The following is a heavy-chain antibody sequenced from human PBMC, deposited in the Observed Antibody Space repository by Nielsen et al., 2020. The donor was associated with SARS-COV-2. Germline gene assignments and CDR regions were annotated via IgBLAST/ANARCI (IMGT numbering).Heavy chain of an antibody. CDR1: GFTFDDYA. J-gene: IGHJ6*02. CDR2: IWYDGSNK. V-gene: IGHV3-33*08. CDR3: AGSLLDYYGMDV. D-gene: IGHD2-15*01. Sequence: GGSLRLSCAASGFTFDDYAMHWVRQAPGKGLEWVAVIWYDGSNKYYADSVKGRFTISRDNSKNTLYLQMNSLRAEDTAVYYCAGSLLDYYGMDVWGQGTTVTASS.